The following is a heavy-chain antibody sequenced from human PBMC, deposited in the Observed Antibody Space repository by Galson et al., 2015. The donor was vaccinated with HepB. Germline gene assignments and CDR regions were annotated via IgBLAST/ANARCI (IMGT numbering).Heavy chain of an antibody. CDR2: IWYDGSNK. CDR3: VREQYGDDDASDI. J-gene: IGHJ3*02. V-gene: IGHV3-33*01. CDR1: GFTFSDYG. D-gene: IGHD4-17*01. Sequence: SLRLSCAASGFTFSDYGMHWVRQAPGKGLEWVGVIWYDGSNKYYSGSVKDRFTISRGNSKDRMHLEMNSLRAEDTAVYYCVREQYGDDDASDIWGQGTMVTVSS.